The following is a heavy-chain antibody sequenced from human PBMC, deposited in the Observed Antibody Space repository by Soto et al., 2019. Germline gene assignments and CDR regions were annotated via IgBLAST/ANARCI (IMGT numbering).Heavy chain of an antibody. CDR3: ARLQLVQKVIDY. CDR1: GDSISTYY. D-gene: IGHD1-1*01. V-gene: IGHV4-59*01. CDR2: IFYSGGT. Sequence: LSVTCTVSGDSISTYYWSWIRQPPGKGLQWIGYIFYSGGTAYNPSLKSRVTISLDMSKKQISLKLSSVTTADTATYFCARLQLVQKVIDYWGQGTLVNVSS. J-gene: IGHJ4*02.